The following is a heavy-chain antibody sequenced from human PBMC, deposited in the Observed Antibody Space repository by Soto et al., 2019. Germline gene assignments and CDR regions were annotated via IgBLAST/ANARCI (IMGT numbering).Heavy chain of an antibody. J-gene: IGHJ6*02. CDR1: GLPISNAW. CDR3: TTGSVEGV. V-gene: IGHV3-15*07. CDR2: IKSKSEGGPT. Sequence: EVQLVESGGGFIQPGGSLRLSCAASGLPISNAWMNWVRQAPGKGLEWVGRIKSKSEGGPTYYAAAVKGRFTVSRDDSKNTLYLQMNSLKTEDTAVYYCTTGSVEGVWGQGTTVTVSS.